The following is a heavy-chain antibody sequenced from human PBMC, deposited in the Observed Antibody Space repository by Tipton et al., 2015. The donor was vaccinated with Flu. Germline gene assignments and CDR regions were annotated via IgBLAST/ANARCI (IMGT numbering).Heavy chain of an antibody. V-gene: IGHV4-4*08. CDR2: VYNSGTT. CDR3: ARTSGIGVIFPFDY. J-gene: IGHJ4*02. D-gene: IGHD3-3*01. Sequence: TLSLTCTVSGGSITSFYWSWIRQPPGKGLEWIGYVYNSGTTKFNPPFKSRATISADTSKNQFSLRLSSVTAADTAVYYCARTSGIGVIFPFDYWGQGTLVTVSS. CDR1: GGSITSFY.